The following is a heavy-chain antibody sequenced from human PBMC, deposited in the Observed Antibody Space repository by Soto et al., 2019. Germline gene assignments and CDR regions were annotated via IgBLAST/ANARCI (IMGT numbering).Heavy chain of an antibody. CDR3: VRGCGRSECPYYLDV. J-gene: IGHJ6*03. CDR2: IKQDGSDK. CDR1: GFTFSTYW. V-gene: IGHV3-7*01. Sequence: GGSLRLSCEASGFTFSTYWMSWVRQAPGKGLEWVATIKQDGSDKYYVDSVRGRFTISRDNAESSLYLQMSSLRGDDTAVYYCVRGCGRSECPYYLDVWGKATTVTVSS. D-gene: IGHD2-15*01.